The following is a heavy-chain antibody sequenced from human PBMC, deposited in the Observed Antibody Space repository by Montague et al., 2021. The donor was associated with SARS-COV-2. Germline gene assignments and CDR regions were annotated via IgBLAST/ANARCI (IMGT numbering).Heavy chain of an antibody. D-gene: IGHD5-18*01. CDR3: AKDINSDGEYYFDY. CDR1: GFTFDDYA. Sequence: SLRLSCAAYGFTFDDYAMHWVRQAPGKGLEWVSGISWNSGSIGYADSVKGRFTISRDNAKNSLYLQMNSLRAEDTALYYCAKDINSDGEYYFDYWGQGTLVTVSS. CDR2: ISWNSGSI. V-gene: IGHV3-9*01. J-gene: IGHJ4*02.